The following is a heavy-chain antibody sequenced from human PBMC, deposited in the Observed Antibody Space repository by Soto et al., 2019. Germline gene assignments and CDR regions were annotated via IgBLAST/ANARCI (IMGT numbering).Heavy chain of an antibody. V-gene: IGHV3-21*01. D-gene: IGHD3-22*01. J-gene: IGHJ4*02. CDR2: ISSSSSYI. Sequence: GGSLRLSCAASGFTFSSYSMNWVRQAPGKGLEWVSSISSSSSYIYYADSVKGRFTISRDNAKNSLYLQMNSLRAEDTAVYYCARAHSSGRALAHFDYWGQGTLVTVS. CDR1: GFTFSSYS. CDR3: ARAHSSGRALAHFDY.